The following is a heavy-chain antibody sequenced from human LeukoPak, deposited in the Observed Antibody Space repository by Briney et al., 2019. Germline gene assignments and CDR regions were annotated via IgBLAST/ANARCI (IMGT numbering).Heavy chain of an antibody. CDR3: ARVRDVIVVVVAATGAFDI. CDR1: GGTFSSYA. V-gene: IGHV1-18*01. Sequence: ASVKVSCKASGGTFSSYAISWVRQAPGQGLEWMGWISAYNGNTNYAQKLQGRVTMTTDTSTSTAYMELRSLRSDDTAVYYCARVRDVIVVVVAATGAFDIWGQGTMVTVSS. J-gene: IGHJ3*02. CDR2: ISAYNGNT. D-gene: IGHD2-15*01.